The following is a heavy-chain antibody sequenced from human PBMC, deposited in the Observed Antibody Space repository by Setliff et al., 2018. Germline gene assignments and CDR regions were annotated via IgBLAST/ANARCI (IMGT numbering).Heavy chain of an antibody. CDR1: GFTFSTYR. CDR3: ATSVGATTTSYYYMDV. D-gene: IGHD1-26*01. J-gene: IGHJ6*03. CDR2: IYSGGST. Sequence: LGESLKISCAASGFTFSTYRMHWVRQAPGKGLEWVSVIYSGGSTYYTDSVKGRFTISRDDFKNTLYLQMNSLRADDTAVYYCATSVGATTTSYYYMDVWGKGTTVTVSS. V-gene: IGHV3-53*01.